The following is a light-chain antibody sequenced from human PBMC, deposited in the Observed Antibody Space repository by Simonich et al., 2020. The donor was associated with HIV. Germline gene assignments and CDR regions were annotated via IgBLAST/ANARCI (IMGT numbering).Light chain of an antibody. CDR1: NIGSKN. CDR2: RDS. J-gene: IGLJ2*01. V-gene: IGLV3-9*01. Sequence: SYELTQPLSVSVALGQTARITCGGNNIGSKNVHWYQQKPGQAPVLVIDRDSNRPSGIPERFSGSNSGNTATLTISRAQAGDEADYYCQVWDSSTYVVFGGGTKLTVL. CDR3: QVWDSSTYVV.